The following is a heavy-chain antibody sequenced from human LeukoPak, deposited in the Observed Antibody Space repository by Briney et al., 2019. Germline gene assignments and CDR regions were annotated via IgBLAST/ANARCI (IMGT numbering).Heavy chain of an antibody. D-gene: IGHD5-18*01. CDR2: ISYDGSNK. CDR3: ASILGGYSYGRLDY. Sequence: PGGSLRLSCAASGFTFSSYAMHWVRQAPGKGLEWVAVISYDGSNKYYADSVKGRFTISRDNSKSTLYLQMNSLRAEDTAVYYCASILGGYSYGRLDYWGQGTLVTVSS. J-gene: IGHJ4*02. CDR1: GFTFSSYA. V-gene: IGHV3-30*04.